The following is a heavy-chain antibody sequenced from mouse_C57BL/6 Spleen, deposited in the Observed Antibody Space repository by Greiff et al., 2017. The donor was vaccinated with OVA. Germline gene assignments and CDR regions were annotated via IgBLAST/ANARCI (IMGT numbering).Heavy chain of an antibody. D-gene: IGHD2-4*01. CDR3: ARYDYDDGHFDY. CDR1: GYTFTSYW. Sequence: QVQLQQSGAELVRPGSSVKLSCKASGYTFTSYWMHWVKQRPIQGLEWIGNIDPSDSESHSNQKFKDKATLTVDKSSSTAYMQLSSLTSEDSAVYYCARYDYDDGHFDYWGQGTTLTVSS. V-gene: IGHV1-52*01. CDR2: IDPSDSES. J-gene: IGHJ2*01.